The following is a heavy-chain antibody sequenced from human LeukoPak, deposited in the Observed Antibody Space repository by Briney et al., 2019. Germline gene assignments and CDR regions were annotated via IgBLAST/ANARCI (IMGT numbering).Heavy chain of an antibody. D-gene: IGHD3-10*01. CDR3: AREYYYYGSGSYSQTYGMDV. CDR1: GGSLSSYY. CDR2: ISSSSSYI. Sequence: PSETLSLTCTVSGGSLSSYYWSWVRQAPGKGLEWVSSISSSSSYIYYADSVKGRFTISRDNAKNSLYLQMNSLRAEDTAVYYCAREYYYYGSGSYSQTYGMDVWGQGTTVTVSS. V-gene: IGHV3-21*01. J-gene: IGHJ6*02.